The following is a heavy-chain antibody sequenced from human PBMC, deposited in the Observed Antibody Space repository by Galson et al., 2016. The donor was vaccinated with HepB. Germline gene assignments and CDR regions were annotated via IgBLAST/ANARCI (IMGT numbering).Heavy chain of an antibody. D-gene: IGHD1-26*01. CDR2: INPKSGGT. V-gene: IGHV1-2*02. CDR3: ARSVGYDYGMDV. Sequence: QSGAEVKKPGESLRISCKASGYTFTGYYIHYVRQAPGQGLEWMAWINPKSGGTKYAQKFQGRVTMTRDTSISTADMELSRLRSDDTAVYYCARSVGYDYGMDVWGQGTTVTVSS. J-gene: IGHJ6*02. CDR1: GYTFTGYY.